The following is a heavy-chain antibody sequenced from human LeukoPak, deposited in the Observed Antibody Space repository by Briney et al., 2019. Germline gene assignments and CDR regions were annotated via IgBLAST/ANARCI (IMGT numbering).Heavy chain of an antibody. CDR2: IYYSGST. D-gene: IGHD1/OR15-1a*01. CDR3: AREGTGLEEYFDY. J-gene: IGHJ4*02. V-gene: IGHV4-61*01. CDR1: GGSVSSGSYY. Sequence: PSETLSLTCTVSGGSVSSGSYYWSWIRQPPGKGLEWIGYIYYSGSTNYNPSLKSRVTISVDTSKNQFSLKLSSETAADTAVYYCAREGTGLEEYFDYWGQGTLVTVSS.